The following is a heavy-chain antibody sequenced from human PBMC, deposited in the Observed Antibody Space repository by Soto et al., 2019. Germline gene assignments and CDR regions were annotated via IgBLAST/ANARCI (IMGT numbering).Heavy chain of an antibody. CDR3: AKMGSRYDSSGYLSY. CDR1: GFTFSSYA. V-gene: IGHV3-23*01. CDR2: ISGSGGST. Sequence: GGSLRLSCAASGFTFSSYAMSWVRQAPGKGLEWVSAISGSGGSTYYADSVKGRFTISRDNSKNTLYLQMNSLRAEDTAVYYCAKMGSRYDSSGYLSYWGQGTLVTVSS. D-gene: IGHD3-22*01. J-gene: IGHJ4*02.